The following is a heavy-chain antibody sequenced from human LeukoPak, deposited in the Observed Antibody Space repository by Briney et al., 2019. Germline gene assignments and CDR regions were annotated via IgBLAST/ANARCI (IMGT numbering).Heavy chain of an antibody. Sequence: ASVKVSCKASGGTFSSYAISWVRQAPGQGLEWMGRIIPILGIANYAQKFQGRVTITADKSTSTAYMELSSLRSEDTAVYYCARSVVAATPNPYDYWGQGTLVTVSS. CDR2: IIPILGIA. CDR3: ARSVVAATPNPYDY. J-gene: IGHJ4*02. D-gene: IGHD2-15*01. V-gene: IGHV1-69*04. CDR1: GGTFSSYA.